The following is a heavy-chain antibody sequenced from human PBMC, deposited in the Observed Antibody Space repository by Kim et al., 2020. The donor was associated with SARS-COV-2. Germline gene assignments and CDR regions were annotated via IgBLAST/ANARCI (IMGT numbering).Heavy chain of an antibody. CDR3: ARSRHNWNDHWFYP. D-gene: IGHD1-1*01. CDR1: GFTFSSYG. J-gene: IGHJ5*02. Sequence: GGSLRLSCAASGFTFSSYGMHWVRQAPGKGLEWVAVISNSGSNTYYADSVKGRFTISRDNSKNTLYLQMNSLRAEDTAVYYCARSRHNWNDHWFYPWGQGTLVTVSS. CDR2: ISNSGSNT. V-gene: IGHV3-33*01.